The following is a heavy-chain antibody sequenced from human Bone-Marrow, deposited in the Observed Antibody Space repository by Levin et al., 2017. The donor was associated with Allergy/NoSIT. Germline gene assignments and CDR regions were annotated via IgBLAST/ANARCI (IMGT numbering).Heavy chain of an antibody. V-gene: IGHV3-23*01. CDR1: GFTFSSYA. D-gene: IGHD2/OR15-2a*01. Sequence: GESLKISCTGSGFTFSSYAMTWVRQAPGKGLEWVSVISGSGGRTYYADSVRDRFTISRDNSQNTLYLHINSLRAQDTAVYYCAKSLSIRYFLDDWGQGTLVIVSS. J-gene: IGHJ4*03. CDR3: AKSLSIRYFLDD. CDR2: ISGSGGRT.